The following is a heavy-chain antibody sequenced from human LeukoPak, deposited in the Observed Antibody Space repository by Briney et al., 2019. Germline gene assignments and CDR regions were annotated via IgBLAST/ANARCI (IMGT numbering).Heavy chain of an antibody. CDR2: ISSSSSTI. Sequence: GGSLRLSCAASGFTFSSYSMNWVRQAPGKGLEWVSYISSSSSTIYYADSVKGRFTISRDNAKNSLYLQMNSLRAEDTAVYYCAREYGLRGFEWFDPCCQGTLVTVSS. V-gene: IGHV3-48*01. CDR1: GFTFSSYS. J-gene: IGHJ5*02. CDR3: AREYGLRGFEWFDP. D-gene: IGHD2-21*01.